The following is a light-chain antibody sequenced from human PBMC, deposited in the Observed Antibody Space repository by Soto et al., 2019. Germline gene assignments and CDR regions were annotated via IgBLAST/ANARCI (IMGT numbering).Light chain of an antibody. Sequence: QSALTQPASVSGSPGQSITISCTGTSSDVGDYKYVSWYQQHPGKAPKLMIYDVSNRPSGVSNRFSGSKSGNTASLTITGLQADDEAEYYCSSYSSSSHVLFGGGTKVTVL. CDR3: SSYSSSSHVL. V-gene: IGLV2-14*01. CDR2: DVS. J-gene: IGLJ2*01. CDR1: SSDVGDYKY.